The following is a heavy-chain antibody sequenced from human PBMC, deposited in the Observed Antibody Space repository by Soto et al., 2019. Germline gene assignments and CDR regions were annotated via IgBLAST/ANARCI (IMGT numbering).Heavy chain of an antibody. J-gene: IGHJ4*02. CDR3: ARSVAVPGAHIDY. V-gene: IGHV4-59*01. CDR2: VYYTGST. CDR1: GGSISGSY. D-gene: IGHD6-19*01. Sequence: SGTLSITCSVSGGSISGSYWSWIRQSPGKGLEWLGYVYYTGSTNYSPSLRSRVSISVDTSKNEFSLRLSSVTAADTAVYFCARSVAVPGAHIDYWGQGTQVTVSS.